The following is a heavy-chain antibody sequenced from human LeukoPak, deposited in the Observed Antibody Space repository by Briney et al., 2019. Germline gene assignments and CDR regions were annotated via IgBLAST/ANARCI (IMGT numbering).Heavy chain of an antibody. CDR1: GGAISSHY. CDR2: INYSGSS. J-gene: IGHJ4*02. CDR3: ARGTIAMAGILDC. Sequence: KPSETLSLTCAVSGGAISSHYWGWIRQPPGKGLEWIGYINYSGSSNHNPSLKSRVTISVDTSKNQFSLKLSSVTAADTAVYYCARGTIAMAGILDCWGQGTLVTVSS. D-gene: IGHD6-19*01. V-gene: IGHV4-59*11.